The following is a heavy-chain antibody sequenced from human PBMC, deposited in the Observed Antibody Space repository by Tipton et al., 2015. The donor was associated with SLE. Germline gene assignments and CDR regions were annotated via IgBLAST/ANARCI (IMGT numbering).Heavy chain of an antibody. V-gene: IGHV3-48*04. Sequence: SLRLSCAASGFTFSSYSMNWVRQAPGKGLEWVSYISSSGSTIYYADSVKGRFTISRDNAKNSLYLQMNSLRAEDTAVYYCARCSITIFGVVNGAFDIWGQGTMVTVSS. J-gene: IGHJ3*02. CDR2: ISSSGSTI. D-gene: IGHD3-3*01. CDR3: ARCSITIFGVVNGAFDI. CDR1: GFTFSSYS.